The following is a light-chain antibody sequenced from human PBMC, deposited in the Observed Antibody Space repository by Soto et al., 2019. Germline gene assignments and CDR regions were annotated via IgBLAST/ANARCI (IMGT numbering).Light chain of an antibody. CDR2: AAS. CDR1: QAISTH. V-gene: IGKV1D-8*03. J-gene: IGKJ5*01. CDR3: QQRSNWPQT. Sequence: VIWMTQSAAFLSVSTGDRVTVGCRMSQAISTHLAWCRQKPGQAPDLLIYAASTLQSGVPSGFSGSGSGTYFTLTISRLEPEDFAVYYCQQRSNWPQTFGQGTRLEIK.